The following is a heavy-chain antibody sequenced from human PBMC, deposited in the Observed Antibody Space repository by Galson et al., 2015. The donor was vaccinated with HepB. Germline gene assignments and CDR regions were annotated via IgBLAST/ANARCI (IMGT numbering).Heavy chain of an antibody. CDR2: IRVSNGNT. CDR3: ARDDLIVGANPDY. J-gene: IGHJ4*02. CDR1: GYTFDAYG. V-gene: IGHV1-18*01. Sequence: SVKVSCKAVGYTFDAYGISWERQAPGQGLEWMGWIRVSNGNTTYAQKFQDRVTMTADRVTRTAYMEVTSLRSEDTAVYYCARDDLIVGANPDYWGQGTLVIVSS. D-gene: IGHD1-26*01.